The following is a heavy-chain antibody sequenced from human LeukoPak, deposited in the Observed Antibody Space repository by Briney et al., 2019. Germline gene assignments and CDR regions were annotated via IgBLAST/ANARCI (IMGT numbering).Heavy chain of an antibody. V-gene: IGHV3-21*01. CDR3: AREAYYDFWSGYSKNSAFDY. Sequence: PGGSLRLSCAASGFTFSSYSMNWVRQAPGKGLEWVSSISSSSSYIYYADSVKGRFTISRDSAKNSLYLQMNSLRAEDTAVYYCAREAYYDFWSGYSKNSAFDYWGQGTLVTVSS. J-gene: IGHJ4*02. D-gene: IGHD3-3*01. CDR1: GFTFSSYS. CDR2: ISSSSSYI.